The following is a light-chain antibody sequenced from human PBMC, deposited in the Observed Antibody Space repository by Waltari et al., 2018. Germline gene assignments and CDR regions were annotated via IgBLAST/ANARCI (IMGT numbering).Light chain of an antibody. Sequence: DIQTTPSSSSLSASVGDRVNITCQASQDISNYLNWYQQKPEKAPKLLIYDASQLETGVPSRFSGSGSGTDFTFTISSLQPEDIATYYCQQYYNPFITFGQGTRLEIK. V-gene: IGKV1-33*01. CDR2: DAS. CDR3: QQYYNPFIT. J-gene: IGKJ5*01. CDR1: QDISNY.